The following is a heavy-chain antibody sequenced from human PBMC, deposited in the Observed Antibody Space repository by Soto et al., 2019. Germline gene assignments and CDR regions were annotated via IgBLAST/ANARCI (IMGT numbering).Heavy chain of an antibody. CDR3: ARAVANGSEY. CDR2: IKQDGTET. D-gene: IGHD6-19*01. V-gene: IGHV3-7*03. Sequence: PGGSLRRSCAASGFTNSTYWMSRVRQAPGKGLEWVAHIKQDGTETYYVDSVKGRFTISRGNAKNLLYLQMNSLRAEDTAVFYCARAVANGSEYWGQGTLVTVSS. J-gene: IGHJ4*02. CDR1: GFTNSTYW.